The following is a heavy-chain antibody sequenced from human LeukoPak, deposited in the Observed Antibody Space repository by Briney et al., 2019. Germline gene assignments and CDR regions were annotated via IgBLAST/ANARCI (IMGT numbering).Heavy chain of an antibody. J-gene: IGHJ4*02. Sequence: ASVKVSCKASGGTFSNYAISWVRQAPGQGLEWMGGIIPIFGTANYAQKFQGRVTITTDESTSTAYMELSSLRSEDTAVYYCARDRRLTTITSGIGKLDYWGQGTLVTVSS. V-gene: IGHV1-69*05. D-gene: IGHD4-11*01. CDR2: IIPIFGTA. CDR3: ARDRRLTTITSGIGKLDY. CDR1: GGTFSNYA.